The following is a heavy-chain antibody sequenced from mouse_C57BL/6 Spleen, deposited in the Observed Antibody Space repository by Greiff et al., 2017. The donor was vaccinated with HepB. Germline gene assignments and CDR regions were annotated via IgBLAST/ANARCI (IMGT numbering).Heavy chain of an antibody. CDR2: INTSNGGT. D-gene: IGHD1-1*01. V-gene: IGHV1-53*01. Sequence: QVQLQQSGTELVKPGASVKLSCKASGYTFTSYWMHWVKQRPGQGLEWIGNINTSNGGTNYNEKYKRKATLTVEKSSSTAYMPLSSLTTGDSAVYDCARGYYGKPSAMDYWGQGTSVTVSS. CDR3: ARGYYGKPSAMDY. J-gene: IGHJ4*01. CDR1: GYTFTSYW.